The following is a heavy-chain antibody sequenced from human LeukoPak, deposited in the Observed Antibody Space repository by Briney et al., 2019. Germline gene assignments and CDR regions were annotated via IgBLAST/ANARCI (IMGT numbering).Heavy chain of an antibody. CDR1: GFTFSSYS. CDR3: ARDMEPMVGATSGGLDY. J-gene: IGHJ4*02. V-gene: IGHV3-21*01. D-gene: IGHD1-26*01. CDR2: ISSSSSYI. Sequence: PGGSLRLSCAASGFTFSSYSMNWVRQAPGKGLEWVSSISSSSSYIYYADSVKGRFTISRDNAKNSLYLQMNSLRAEDTAVYYCARDMEPMVGATSGGLDYWGQGTLVTVSS.